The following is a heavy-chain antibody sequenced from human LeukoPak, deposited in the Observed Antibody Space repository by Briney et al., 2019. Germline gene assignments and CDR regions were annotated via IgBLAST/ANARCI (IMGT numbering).Heavy chain of an antibody. Sequence: PSETLSLTCAVSGGSISSSNWWSWVRQPPGKGLEWIGEIYHSGSTNYNPSLKSRVTISVDTSKNQFSLKLSSVTAADTAVYYCASQPVAGIFPYYFDYWGQGTLVTVSS. CDR2: IYHSGST. D-gene: IGHD6-19*01. V-gene: IGHV4-4*02. CDR1: GGSISSSNW. CDR3: ASQPVAGIFPYYFDY. J-gene: IGHJ4*02.